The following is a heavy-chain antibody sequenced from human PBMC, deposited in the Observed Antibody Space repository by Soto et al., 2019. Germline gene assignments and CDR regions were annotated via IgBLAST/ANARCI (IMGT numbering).Heavy chain of an antibody. CDR2: IYYSGST. CDR3: ARMLRGYSDGPAEKPKDY. Sequence: TQSLTCTVSGGSISSGDYYWSWIRQPPGKGLEWIGYIYYSGSTYYNPSLKSRVTISVDTSKNQFSLKLSSVTAADTAVYYCARMLRGYSDGPAEKPKDYWGQGTPGTVSS. J-gene: IGHJ4*02. V-gene: IGHV4-30-4*01. CDR1: GGSISSGDYY. D-gene: IGHD5-18*01.